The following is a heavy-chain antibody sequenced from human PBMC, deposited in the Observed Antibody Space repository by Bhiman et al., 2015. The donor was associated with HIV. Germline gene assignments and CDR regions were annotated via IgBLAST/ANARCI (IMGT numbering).Heavy chain of an antibody. Sequence: EVHLVESGGALVQPGGSLRLSCAASGFPFSNYDMHWVRQTAGGGLQWVSAIGTDGSTFYSDSVKGRFIISREDVKNSLYLQMNSLRAGDTAVYYCTRMAMEWGLLVGYSYYGLDVWGQGP. CDR1: GFPFSNYD. J-gene: IGHJ6*02. CDR3: TRMAMEWGLLVGYSYYGLDV. D-gene: IGHD3-3*01. V-gene: IGHV3-13*01. CDR2: IGTDGST.